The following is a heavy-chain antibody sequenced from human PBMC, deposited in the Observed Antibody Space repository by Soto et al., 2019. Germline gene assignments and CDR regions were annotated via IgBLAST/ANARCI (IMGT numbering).Heavy chain of an antibody. Sequence: QVQLVQSGADVKKPGSSVKVSCKASGYTFTSYGISWVRQAPGQGLEWMGWISAYNGNTNYAQKLQGRVNMTTETATSTADMELRGLRSDDTAVYYCARGRLGELDDWGQGNLVTVSS. V-gene: IGHV1-18*04. J-gene: IGHJ4*02. CDR3: ARGRLGELDD. CDR1: GYTFTSYG. D-gene: IGHD1-26*01. CDR2: ISAYNGNT.